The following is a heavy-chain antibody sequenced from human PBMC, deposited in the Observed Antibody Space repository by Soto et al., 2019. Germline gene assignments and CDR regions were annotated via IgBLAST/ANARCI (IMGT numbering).Heavy chain of an antibody. CDR3: ARLGGYCTNGVCESRYYGMDV. CDR1: GGSISSSSYY. CDR2: ICYSGST. Sequence: QLQLQESGPGLVKPSETLSLTCTVSGGSISSSSYYWGWIRQPPGTGLEWIGSICYSGSTYDNSPLKSRVTIAVDTSTTQFSLRLSSVTAADTAVYYCARLGGYCTNGVCESRYYGMDVCGQGTTVTVSS. V-gene: IGHV4-39*01. J-gene: IGHJ6*02. D-gene: IGHD2-8*01.